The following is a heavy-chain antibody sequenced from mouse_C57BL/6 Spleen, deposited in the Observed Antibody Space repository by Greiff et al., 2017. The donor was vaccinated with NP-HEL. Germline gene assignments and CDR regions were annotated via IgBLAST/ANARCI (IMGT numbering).Heavy chain of an antibody. V-gene: IGHV1-50*01. J-gene: IGHJ4*01. CDR2: IDPSDSYT. Sequence: VQLQQSGAELVKPGASVKLSCKASGYTFTSYWMQWVKQRPGQGLEWIGEIDPSDSYTNYNQKFKGKATLTVDTSSSTAYMQLSSLTSEDSVVYYCASNCDGYYYAMDYWGQGTSVTVSS. CDR3: ASNCDGYYYAMDY. D-gene: IGHD4-1*02. CDR1: GYTFTSYW.